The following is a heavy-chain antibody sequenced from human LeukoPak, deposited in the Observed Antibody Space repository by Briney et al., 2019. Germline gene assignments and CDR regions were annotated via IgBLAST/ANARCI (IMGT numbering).Heavy chain of an antibody. Sequence: GGSLRLSCAASGFTVSSNYMTWVRQAPGKGLEWVSSIRGNGGDPYYADSVKGRFTISRDNSKNTLYLQMNSLTAEDTAVYYCTKDGGSYRYFDCWGQGTLVSVSS. D-gene: IGHD1-26*01. J-gene: IGHJ4*02. CDR3: TKDGGSYRYFDC. CDR1: GFTVSSNY. CDR2: IRGNGGDP. V-gene: IGHV3-23*01.